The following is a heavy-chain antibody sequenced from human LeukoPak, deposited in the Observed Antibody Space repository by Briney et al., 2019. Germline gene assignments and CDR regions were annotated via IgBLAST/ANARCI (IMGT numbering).Heavy chain of an antibody. CDR1: GFTFSSYG. CDR2: ITATSSST. CDR3: ARIRHQDDYYFDY. V-gene: IGHV3-23*01. Sequence: GGSLRLSCAASGFTFSSYGMSWVRQAPGKGLEWVSAITATSSSTHDADSVKGRSTISRDNSKNTLYLQMNSLRAEDTAVYYCARIRHQDDYYFDYWGQGTLVTVSS. J-gene: IGHJ4*02. D-gene: IGHD3-16*01.